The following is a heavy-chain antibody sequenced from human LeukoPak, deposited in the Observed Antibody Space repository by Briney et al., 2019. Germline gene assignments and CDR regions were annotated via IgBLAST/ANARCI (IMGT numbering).Heavy chain of an antibody. CDR3: ARMTGSSADF. D-gene: IGHD1-26*01. CDR1: GFTFSSNG. J-gene: IGHJ4*02. V-gene: IGHV3-33*07. Sequence: RSGGSLRLSCAASGFTFSSNGMYWVRPAPGKGLEWVSFIWYDGSKKYYLATVQGRFHISRDNSKNTLYLQMDSLRAEDTSVYYCARMTGSSADFWGQGTLVSVSS. CDR2: IWYDGSKK.